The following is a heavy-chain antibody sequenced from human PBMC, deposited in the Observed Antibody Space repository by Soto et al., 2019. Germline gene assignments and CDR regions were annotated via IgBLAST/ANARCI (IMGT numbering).Heavy chain of an antibody. D-gene: IGHD3-3*01. CDR1: GGSISSYY. V-gene: IGHV4-59*08. Sequence: PSETLSLTCTVSGGSISSYYWSWIRQPPGKGLEWIGYIYYSGSTNYNPSLKSRVTISVDTSKNQFSLKLSSVTAADTAVYYCARQRRSGTIFGVVIIPVAFDIWGQGTMVTVSS. CDR3: ARQRRSGTIFGVVIIPVAFDI. J-gene: IGHJ3*02. CDR2: IYYSGST.